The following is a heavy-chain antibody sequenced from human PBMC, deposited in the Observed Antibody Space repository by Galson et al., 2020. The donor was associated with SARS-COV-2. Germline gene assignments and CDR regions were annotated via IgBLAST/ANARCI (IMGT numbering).Heavy chain of an antibody. CDR1: GFTFDDYA. D-gene: IGHD3-10*01. CDR3: AKSHYYGSGSYYNALDY. Sequence: TGGSLRLSCAASGFTFDDYAMHWVRQAPGKGLEWVSGISWNSGSIGYADSVKGRFTISRDNAKNSLYLQMNSLRAEDTALYYCAKSHYYGSGSYYNALDYWGQGTLVTVSS. V-gene: IGHV3-9*01. CDR2: ISWNSGSI. J-gene: IGHJ4*02.